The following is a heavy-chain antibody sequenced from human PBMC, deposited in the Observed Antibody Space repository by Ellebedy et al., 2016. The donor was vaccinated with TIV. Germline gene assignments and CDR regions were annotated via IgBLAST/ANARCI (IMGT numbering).Heavy chain of an antibody. D-gene: IGHD4-17*01. CDR2: INNGGRTT. CDR3: AKDNRYGDYVWGAFDI. CDR1: GFTFSGYA. Sequence: GESLKISCVASGFTFSGYAMSWVRQAPGKGLEWVSGINNGGRTTPYADSVKGRFTISRDNSKNTLYLQMNSLRAEDTAVYYCAKDNRYGDYVWGAFDIWGQGTMVTVSS. V-gene: IGHV3-23*01. J-gene: IGHJ3*02.